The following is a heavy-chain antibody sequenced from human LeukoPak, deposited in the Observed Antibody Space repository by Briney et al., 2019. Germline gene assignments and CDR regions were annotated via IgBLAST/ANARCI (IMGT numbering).Heavy chain of an antibody. D-gene: IGHD2-15*01. Sequence: SETLSLTCTVSGGSISSYYWSWIRQPAGKGLEWIGRFYTSGNTNYNPSLKSRVTMSVDTSKNQFSLKLSSVTAADTAIYYYARDQGIVADYWGQGILVTVSS. CDR1: GGSISSYY. J-gene: IGHJ4*02. V-gene: IGHV4-4*07. CDR2: FYTSGNT. CDR3: ARDQGIVADY.